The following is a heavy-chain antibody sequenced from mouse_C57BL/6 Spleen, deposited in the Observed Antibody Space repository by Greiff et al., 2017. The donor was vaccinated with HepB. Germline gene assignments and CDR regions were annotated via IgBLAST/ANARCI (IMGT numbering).Heavy chain of an antibody. V-gene: IGHV1-69*01. J-gene: IGHJ4*01. CDR3: ASWGAFYAMDK. Sequence: QVQLKQPGAELVMPGASVKLSCKASGYTFTSYWMHWVKQRPGQGLEWIGEIDPSDSYTNYNQKFKGKSTLTVDKSSSTAYMQLSSLTSEDSAVYYCASWGAFYAMDKWVQGTSVTAPS. CDR1: GYTFTSYW. CDR2: IDPSDSYT.